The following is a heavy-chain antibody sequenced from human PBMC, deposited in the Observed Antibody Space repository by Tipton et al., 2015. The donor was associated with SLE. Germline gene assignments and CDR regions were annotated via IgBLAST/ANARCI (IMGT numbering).Heavy chain of an antibody. CDR3: ARGRTIAAASYYYMDV. J-gene: IGHJ6*03. CDR2: IYYSGST. CDR1: GGSISSHH. D-gene: IGHD6-13*01. V-gene: IGHV4-59*11. Sequence: GLVKPSETLSLTCTVSGGSISSHHWSWIRQPPGKGLEWIGYIYYSGSTNYNPSLKSRVTTSVDTSKNQFSLKLSPVTAADTAVYYCARGRTIAAASYYYMDVWGKGATVTVSS.